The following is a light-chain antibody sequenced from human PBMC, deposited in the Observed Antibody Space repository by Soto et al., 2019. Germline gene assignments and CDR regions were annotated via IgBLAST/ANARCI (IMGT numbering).Light chain of an antibody. CDR3: QQYNSYSPT. J-gene: IGKJ1*01. Sequence: DIQMTQSPSTLSASVGDRVTITCRASQSISSWLAWYQQKPGKAPKLLIYDASSLESGVPSRFSGSGSGTAFTLTISSLQPDDFETYYCQQYNSYSPTLGQGTKVDIK. CDR1: QSISSW. V-gene: IGKV1-5*01. CDR2: DAS.